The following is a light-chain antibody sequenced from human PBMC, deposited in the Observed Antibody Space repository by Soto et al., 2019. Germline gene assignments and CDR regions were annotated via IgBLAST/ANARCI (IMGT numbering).Light chain of an antibody. CDR3: GTWDSSLTAV. V-gene: IGLV1-51*01. CDR1: SSNIGSNS. Sequence: QSVLTQPPSVSAAPGQKVTISCSGSSSNIGSNSVSWYQQLPGKAPKLLIYDSNKRPPGIPDRFSGSKSGSSATLGITGLQTGDEADYYCGTWDSSLTAVFGGGTQLTVL. J-gene: IGLJ7*01. CDR2: DSN.